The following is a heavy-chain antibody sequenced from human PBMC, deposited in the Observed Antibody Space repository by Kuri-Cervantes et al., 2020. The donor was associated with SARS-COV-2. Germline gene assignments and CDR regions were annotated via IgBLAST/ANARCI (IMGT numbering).Heavy chain of an antibody. CDR3: ARDRVGVHDS. CDR2: ISYDGSNK. J-gene: IGHJ4*02. CDR1: GFTFSRYA. Sequence: GESLKISCAASGFTFSRYAMHWVRHAPGKGLEWVAVISYDGSNKDYTASGKGRFTISRDNSQNTLYLQMKSLRTEDTALYYCARDRVGVHDSWGQGTLVTVSS. D-gene: IGHD2-21*01. V-gene: IGHV3-30-3*01.